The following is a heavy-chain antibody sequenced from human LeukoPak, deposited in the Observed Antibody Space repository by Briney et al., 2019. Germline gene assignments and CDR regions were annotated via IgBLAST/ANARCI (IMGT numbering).Heavy chain of an antibody. D-gene: IGHD3-22*01. V-gene: IGHV1-8*01. Sequence: EASVKVSCKASGYTFTSYDINWVRQATGQGLGWMGWMNPNSGNTGYAQKFQGRVTMTRNTSISTAYMELSSLRSEDTAVYYCARAAYYYDSSGYLVDAFDIWGQGTMVTVSS. CDR1: GYTFTSYD. J-gene: IGHJ3*02. CDR2: MNPNSGNT. CDR3: ARAAYYYDSSGYLVDAFDI.